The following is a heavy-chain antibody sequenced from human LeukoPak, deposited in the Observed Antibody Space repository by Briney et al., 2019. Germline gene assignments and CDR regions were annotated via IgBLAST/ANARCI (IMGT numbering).Heavy chain of an antibody. CDR1: GGSISSYY. Sequence: SETLSLTCTVSGGSISSYYWSWIRQPPGKGLEWIGYIYYSGSTNYNPSLKSRVTISVDTSKNQFSLKLSSVTAADTAVYYCARSGYEGKLFDPWGQGTLVTVSS. CDR3: ARSGYEGKLFDP. D-gene: IGHD3-9*01. J-gene: IGHJ5*02. V-gene: IGHV4-59*01. CDR2: IYYSGST.